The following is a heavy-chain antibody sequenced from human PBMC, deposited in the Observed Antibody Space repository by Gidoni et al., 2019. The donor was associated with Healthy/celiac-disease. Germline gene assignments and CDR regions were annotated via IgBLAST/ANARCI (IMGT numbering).Heavy chain of an antibody. CDR2: ISWNSGSK. CDR3: AKEIVPAAMRWGSSTWYPFDY. CDR1: GFPFDDYA. Sequence: EVQLVESGGGLVQPGRSLRLSCAASGFPFDDYAMHWVRQAPGKGLEWVSGISWNSGSKGYADSVKGRFTISRDNAKNSLYLQMNSLRAEDTALYYCAKEIVPAAMRWGSSTWYPFDYWGQGTLVTVSS. D-gene: IGHD2-2*01. J-gene: IGHJ4*02. V-gene: IGHV3-9*01.